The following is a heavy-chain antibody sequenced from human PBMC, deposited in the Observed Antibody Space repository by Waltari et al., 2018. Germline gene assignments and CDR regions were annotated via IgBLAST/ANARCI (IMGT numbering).Heavy chain of an antibody. Sequence: EVQLVQSGGDLVQPGRSLRLSCAASGFTFDDYAMHWVRQAPGKGLEWVSGITWNSGSTGYADSVKGRFTISRDNAKNSLYLQMNSLRPEDTALYFCAKVTRLGESSLYGWYFDHWGQGTLVTVSS. CDR2: ITWNSGST. J-gene: IGHJ4*02. CDR1: GFTFDDYA. V-gene: IGHV3-9*01. D-gene: IGHD3-16*02. CDR3: AKVTRLGESSLYGWYFDH.